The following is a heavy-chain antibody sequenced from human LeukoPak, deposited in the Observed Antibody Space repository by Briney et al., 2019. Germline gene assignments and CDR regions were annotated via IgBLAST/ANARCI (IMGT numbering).Heavy chain of an antibody. CDR2: ISAYNGNT. D-gene: IGHD3-22*01. CDR3: ARGRRISMIVVARRDHYFDY. CDR1: GYTFTSYG. Sequence: ASVTVSFKASGYTFTSYGISWVRQAPGQGLEWMGWISAYNGNTNYAQKLQGRVTMTTDTSTSTAYLELRSLRSDDTAIYYCARGRRISMIVVARRDHYFDYWGQGTPVTVSS. J-gene: IGHJ4*02. V-gene: IGHV1-18*01.